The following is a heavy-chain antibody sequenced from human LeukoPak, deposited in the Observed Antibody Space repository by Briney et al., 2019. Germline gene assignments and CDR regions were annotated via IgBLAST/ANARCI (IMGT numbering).Heavy chain of an antibody. CDR2: ISYDGSNK. J-gene: IGHJ4*02. D-gene: IGHD3-3*01. CDR1: GFTFSSYG. CDR3: ARGRLTPYYDFWSGYLNINFDY. Sequence: PGGSLRLSCAASGFTFSSYGMHWVRQAPGKGLEWVAVISYDGSNKYYADSVKGRFTISRDNSKNTLYLQMNSLRAEDTAVYYCARGRLTPYYDFWSGYLNINFDYWGQGTLVTVSS. V-gene: IGHV3-30*03.